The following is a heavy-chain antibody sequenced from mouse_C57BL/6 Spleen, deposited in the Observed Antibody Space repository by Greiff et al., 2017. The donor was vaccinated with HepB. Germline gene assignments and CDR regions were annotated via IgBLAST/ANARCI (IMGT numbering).Heavy chain of an antibody. CDR2: IDPSDSYT. Sequence: QVQLQQPGAELVKPGASVKLSCKASGYTFTSYWMQWVKQRPGQGLEWIGEIDPSDSYTNYNQKFKGKATWTVDTSSSTAYMQLSSLTSEDSAVYYCARGGSNYFFAYWGQGTLVTVSA. D-gene: IGHD2-5*01. J-gene: IGHJ3*01. V-gene: IGHV1-50*01. CDR3: ARGGSNYFFAY. CDR1: GYTFTSYW.